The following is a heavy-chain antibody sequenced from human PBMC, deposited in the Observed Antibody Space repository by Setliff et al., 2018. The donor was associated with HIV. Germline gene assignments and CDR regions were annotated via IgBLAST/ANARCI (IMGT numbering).Heavy chain of an antibody. V-gene: IGHV1-18*01. Sequence: ASVKVSCKASGYTFTSYGISWVRQAPGQGLEWMGWISAYNGNTNYAQKLQGRVTMTRDTATTTACMELSSLTSEDTAVYYCARGEWVIRGDFDHWGQGTLVTVSS. CDR1: GYTFTSYG. CDR2: ISAYNGNT. D-gene: IGHD3-10*01. CDR3: ARGEWVIRGDFDH. J-gene: IGHJ4*02.